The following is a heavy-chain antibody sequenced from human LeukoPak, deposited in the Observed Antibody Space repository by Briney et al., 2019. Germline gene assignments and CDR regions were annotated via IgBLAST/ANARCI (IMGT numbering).Heavy chain of an antibody. Sequence: GGSLRLSCVASGFSFSKYTMSRVRQAPGKGLEWGSGIYGGTTYETFYADSVKGRFTISRDNSKNTLYLQMNSLRAEDTAVYYCAKWGAGFWSGSNWFDPWGQGTLVTVSS. J-gene: IGHJ5*02. CDR3: AKWGAGFWSGSNWFDP. V-gene: IGHV3-23*01. CDR1: GFSFSKYT. D-gene: IGHD3-3*01. CDR2: IYGGTTYET.